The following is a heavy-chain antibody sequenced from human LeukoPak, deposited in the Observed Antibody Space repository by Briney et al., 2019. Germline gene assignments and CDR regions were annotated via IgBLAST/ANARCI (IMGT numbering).Heavy chain of an antibody. CDR2: IYYSGST. Sequence: PSETPSLTCTVSGGSISSYYWSWVRQPPGKGLEWIGYIYYSGSTNYNPSLKSRVTISVDTSKNQFSLKLSSVTAADTAVYYCARAPGTAAPQDYWGQGTLVTVSS. V-gene: IGHV4-59*01. CDR1: GGSISSYY. J-gene: IGHJ4*02. D-gene: IGHD1-14*01. CDR3: ARAPGTAAPQDY.